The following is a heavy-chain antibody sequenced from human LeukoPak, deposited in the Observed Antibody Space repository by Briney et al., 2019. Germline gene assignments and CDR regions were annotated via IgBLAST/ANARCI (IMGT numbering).Heavy chain of an antibody. CDR2: IYHNGIT. CDR1: GVSISTHY. CDR3: AREANYYGSGSYFEGTFDY. J-gene: IGHJ4*02. Sequence: SETLSLTCNVSGVSISTHYWSWIRQSPGKGLEWIGYIYHNGITNYNPSLKGRVTISIDTSKNEFSLKLTSVIAADTAVYFCAREANYYGSGSYFEGTFDYWGQGSLVTVSS. D-gene: IGHD3-10*01. V-gene: IGHV4-59*11.